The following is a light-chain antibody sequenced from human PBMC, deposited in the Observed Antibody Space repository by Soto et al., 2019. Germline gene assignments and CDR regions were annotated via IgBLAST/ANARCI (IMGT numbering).Light chain of an antibody. CDR2: DAS. V-gene: IGKV3-11*01. Sequence: EIVLTQSPATLSLSPGERATLSCRASQSLFSYLAWFQQKPGQAPTLLIYDASNRATGIPARFSGSGSGTDLTMTISSLEPEDFAIYYCQQRRNLPWTFGPGTKVDIK. J-gene: IGKJ3*01. CDR3: QQRRNLPWT. CDR1: QSLFSY.